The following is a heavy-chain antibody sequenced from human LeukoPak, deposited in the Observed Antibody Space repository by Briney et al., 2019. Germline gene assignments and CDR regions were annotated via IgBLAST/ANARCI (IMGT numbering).Heavy chain of an antibody. CDR3: ARTIVGARAY. CDR2: INSGSTTV. D-gene: IGHD1-26*01. V-gene: IGHV3-48*04. J-gene: IGHJ4*02. Sequence: GGSLRLSCAASGFTFRTYSMNWVRQTPEKGLEWVAYINSGSTTVHYADSVKGRFTISRDNAKNSLYLQMNSLRAEDTAVYYCARTIVGARAYWGQGTLVTVSS. CDR1: GFTFRTYS.